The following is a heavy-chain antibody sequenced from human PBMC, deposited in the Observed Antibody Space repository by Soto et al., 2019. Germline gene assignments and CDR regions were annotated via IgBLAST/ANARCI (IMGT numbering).Heavy chain of an antibody. CDR1: GFIFSSYA. V-gene: IGHV3-23*01. CDR3: ARAPPDSSSWYWFDS. D-gene: IGHD6-13*01. Sequence: PGGSLRLSCAASGFIFSSYAMSWVRQAPGKGLEWVSSISGRSDNTYYADSVKGRVTISRDNSKNTLYLQMNSLRVEDTAVYYCARAPPDSSSWYWFDSWGQGTLVTVSS. CDR2: ISGRSDNT. J-gene: IGHJ5*01.